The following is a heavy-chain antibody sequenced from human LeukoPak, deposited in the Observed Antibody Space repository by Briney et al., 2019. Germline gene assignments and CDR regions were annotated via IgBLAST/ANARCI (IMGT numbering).Heavy chain of an antibody. CDR2: ISAYNGNT. J-gene: IGHJ4*02. CDR1: GYTFTSYG. Sequence: ASVKVSCKASGYTFTSYGISCVRQAPGQGLEWMGWISAYNGNTNYAQKLQGRVTMTTDTSTSTAYMELRSLRSDDTAVYYCARDPNYYGSGPYYFDYWGQGTLVTVSS. V-gene: IGHV1-18*04. D-gene: IGHD3-10*01. CDR3: ARDPNYYGSGPYYFDY.